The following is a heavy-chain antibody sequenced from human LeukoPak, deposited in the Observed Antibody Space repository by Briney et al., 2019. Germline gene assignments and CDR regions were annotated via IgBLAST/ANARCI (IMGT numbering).Heavy chain of an antibody. V-gene: IGHV3-11*01. J-gene: IGHJ4*02. CDR3: ARASYCGTHCYYYFDY. D-gene: IGHD2-21*01. Sequence: GGSLRLSCAVSGFTFSGYYMSWIRQAPGKGLEWLSYIRLSSNSVSNADSVKGRFTVSGDNAKNSLSLQMNSLRVDDTAVYYCARASYCGTHCYYYFDYWSQGTLVTVSS. CDR1: GFTFSGYY. CDR2: IRLSSNSV.